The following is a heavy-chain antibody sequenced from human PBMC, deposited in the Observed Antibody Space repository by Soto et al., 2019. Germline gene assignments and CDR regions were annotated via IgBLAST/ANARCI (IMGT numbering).Heavy chain of an antibody. V-gene: IGHV3-23*01. CDR3: AKADFWSGFAPSPWAYFDY. D-gene: IGHD3-3*01. J-gene: IGHJ4*02. CDR2: ISGSGGST. Sequence: GGSLRLSCAASGFTFSSYAMSWVRQAPGKGLEWVSAISGSGGSTYYADSVKGRFTISRDNSKNTLYLQMNSLRAEDTAVYYCAKADFWSGFAPSPWAYFDYWGQGTLVTVYS. CDR1: GFTFSSYA.